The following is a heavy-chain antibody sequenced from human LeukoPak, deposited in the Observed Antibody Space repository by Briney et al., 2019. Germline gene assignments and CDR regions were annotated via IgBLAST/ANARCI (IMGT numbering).Heavy chain of an antibody. CDR2: VRNDGSDK. CDR1: GFTFSSYG. Sequence: QSGGSLRLSCAASGFTFSSYGMHWVRQAPGKGLEWVTMVRNDGSDKYYADSVKGRFTISRDNSKNTLYLQMNSLRPEDTAVYYCAKHYYGSGSQKYYFDYWGQGTLVTVSS. V-gene: IGHV3-30*02. D-gene: IGHD3-10*01. J-gene: IGHJ4*02. CDR3: AKHYYGSGSQKYYFDY.